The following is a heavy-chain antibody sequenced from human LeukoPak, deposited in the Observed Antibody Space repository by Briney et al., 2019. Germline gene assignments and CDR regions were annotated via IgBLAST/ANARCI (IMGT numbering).Heavy chain of an antibody. CDR1: GFTFSSYA. CDR3: AKDLLADSSSWYRYYYYGMDV. D-gene: IGHD6-13*01. V-gene: IGHV3-9*01. CDR2: ISWNSGSI. Sequence: GGSLRLSCAASGFTFSSYAMHWVRQAPGKGLEWVSGISWNSGSIGYADSVKGRFTISRDNAKNSLYLQMNSLRAEDTALYYCAKDLLADSSSWYRYYYYGMDVWGQGTTVTVSS. J-gene: IGHJ6*02.